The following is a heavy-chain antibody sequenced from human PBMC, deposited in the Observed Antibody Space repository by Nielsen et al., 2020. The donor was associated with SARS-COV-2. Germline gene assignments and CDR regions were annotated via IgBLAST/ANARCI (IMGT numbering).Heavy chain of an antibody. V-gene: IGHV1-69*01. Sequence: WVRQAPGQGLEWMGGIIPIFGTANYAQKFQGRVTITADESTSTAYMELSSLRSEDTAVYYCATNRGPGIAAAGTGGYYYYYGMDVWGQGTTVTVSS. D-gene: IGHD6-13*01. J-gene: IGHJ6*02. CDR2: IIPIFGTA. CDR3: ATNRGPGIAAAGTGGYYYYYGMDV.